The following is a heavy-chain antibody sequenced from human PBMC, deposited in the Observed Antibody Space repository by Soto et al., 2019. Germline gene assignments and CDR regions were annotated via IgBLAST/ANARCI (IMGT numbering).Heavy chain of an antibody. V-gene: IGHV3-23*01. CDR3: SKDTKVTVFWGSTSFDY. J-gene: IGHJ4*02. CDR1: GVTFSSYA. D-gene: IGHD1-26*01. CDR2: ISGSGGST. Sequence: GGTLRLSCAASGVTFSSYAMSWVRQAPGKGLEWVSAISGSGGSTYYADSVKGRCTIIRVNSNNTLYLQMNSLRAEDTTVYYCSKDTKVTVFWGSTSFDYWGQGTLVTVSS.